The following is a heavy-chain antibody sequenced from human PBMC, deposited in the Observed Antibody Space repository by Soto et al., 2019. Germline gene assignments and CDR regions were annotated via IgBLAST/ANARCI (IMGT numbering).Heavy chain of an antibody. CDR3: ARERYFPRSFDP. D-gene: IGHD3-9*01. J-gene: IGHJ5*02. Sequence: ASVKVSCKASGYTFTSYYMHWVRQAPGQGLEWMGIINPGGGSTSYAQEFQGRVTMTRDTSTSTVYMELSSLRSEDTAVYYCARERYFPRSFDPWGQGTLVTVSS. V-gene: IGHV1-46*01. CDR1: GYTFTSYY. CDR2: INPGGGST.